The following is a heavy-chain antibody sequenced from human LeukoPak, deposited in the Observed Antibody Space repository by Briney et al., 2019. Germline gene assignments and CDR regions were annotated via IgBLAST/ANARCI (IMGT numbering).Heavy chain of an antibody. CDR2: IYHSGST. Sequence: SETLSLTCTVSGGSISSGGYYWSWIRQPPGKGLEWIGYIYHSGSTYYNPSLKSRVTISVDRSKNQFSLKLSSVTAADTAVYYCARPGGDSSGYWPGWFDPWGQGTLVTVSS. CDR1: GGSISSGGYY. D-gene: IGHD3-22*01. J-gene: IGHJ5*02. V-gene: IGHV4-30-2*01. CDR3: ARPGGDSSGYWPGWFDP.